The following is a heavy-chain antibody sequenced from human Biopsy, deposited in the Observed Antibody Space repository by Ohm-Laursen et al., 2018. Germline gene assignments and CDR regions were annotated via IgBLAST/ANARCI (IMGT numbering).Heavy chain of an antibody. CDR1: GGSIYNFF. CDR3: ARVGAGAPSIDYFDY. Sequence: GTLSLTCTVSGGSIYNFFWSWIRQPPGKGLEWIGYIYYSGSTNYNPSLRSRVTISVDRSKNQFSLELSSVTAADTAVYYCARVGAGAPSIDYFDYWGQGALVTDSS. CDR2: IYYSGST. J-gene: IGHJ4*02. D-gene: IGHD1-26*01. V-gene: IGHV4-59*13.